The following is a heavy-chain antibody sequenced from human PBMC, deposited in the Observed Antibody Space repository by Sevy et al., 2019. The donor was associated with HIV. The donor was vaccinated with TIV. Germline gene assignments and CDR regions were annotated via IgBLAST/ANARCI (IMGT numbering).Heavy chain of an antibody. J-gene: IGHJ3*01. CDR1: GSSFGIHW. D-gene: IGHD3-10*01. CDR3: ARDPDPVLWVAFDV. CDR2: INQDGGQK. V-gene: IGHV3-7*01. Sequence: GGSLRLSCVASGSSFGIHWMSWVRQAPGKGLEWVAKINQDGGQKYYVDSVKGRFTISRDNAKRSLYLQMNSLGVEDTALYYCARDPDPVLWVAFDVWGQGTMVTVS.